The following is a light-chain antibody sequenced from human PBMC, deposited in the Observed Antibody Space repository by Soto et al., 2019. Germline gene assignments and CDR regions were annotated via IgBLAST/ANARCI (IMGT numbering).Light chain of an antibody. V-gene: IGKV1-27*01. J-gene: IGKJ1*01. CDR3: QKYNKAPWK. CDR2: GTS. Sequence: DIQMTQSPPSLSASVGDRVTITCRASQDIEGFLAWYQQKPGTAPKLRVYGTSTLQTGVPSRFSGSGWGTEFILNSSSLQPEDVATYYCQKYNKAPWKFGQRTKV. CDR1: QDIEGF.